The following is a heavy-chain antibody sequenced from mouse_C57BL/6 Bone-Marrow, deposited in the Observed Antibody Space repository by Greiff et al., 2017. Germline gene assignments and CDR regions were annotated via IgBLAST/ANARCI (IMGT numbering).Heavy chain of an antibody. Sequence: QVQLQQPGAELVKPGASVKLSCKASGYTFTSYWMQWVKQRPGQGLEWIGEIDPSDSYANYNQKFKGKATLTVDTSSSTAYMQLSSLTSEDSAVCDCARSNYAYWGQGTTLTVS. J-gene: IGHJ2*01. CDR3: ARSNYAY. D-gene: IGHD2-5*01. V-gene: IGHV1-50*01. CDR2: IDPSDSYA. CDR1: GYTFTSYW.